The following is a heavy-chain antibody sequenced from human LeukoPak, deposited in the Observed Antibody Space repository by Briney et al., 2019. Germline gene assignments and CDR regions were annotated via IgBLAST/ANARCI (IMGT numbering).Heavy chain of an antibody. CDR3: ASGLNTVTVPFDY. CDR1: GFTFSDYY. V-gene: IGHV3-11*01. J-gene: IGHJ4*02. CDR2: ISSSGSTI. Sequence: PGGSLRLSCAASGFTFSDYYINWIRQAPGKGLEWISYISSSGSTIYYADSVKGRFTISRDNAKNSLYLQMNSLRAEDTAVYYCASGLNTVTVPFDYWGQGTLVTVSS. D-gene: IGHD4-17*01.